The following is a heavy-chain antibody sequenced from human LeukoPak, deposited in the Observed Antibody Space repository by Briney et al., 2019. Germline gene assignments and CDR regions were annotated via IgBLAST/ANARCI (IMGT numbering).Heavy chain of an antibody. CDR3: ARAWKGIAVAGRYYYYYYMDV. CDR1: GGSISSSSYY. V-gene: IGHV4-61*05. Sequence: SETLSLTCTVSGGSISSSSYYWGWIRQPPGKGLEWIGYIYYSGSTNYNPSLKSRVTISVDTSKNQFSLKLSSVTAADTAVYYCARAWKGIAVAGRYYYYYYMDVWGKGTTVTISS. J-gene: IGHJ6*03. D-gene: IGHD6-19*01. CDR2: IYYSGST.